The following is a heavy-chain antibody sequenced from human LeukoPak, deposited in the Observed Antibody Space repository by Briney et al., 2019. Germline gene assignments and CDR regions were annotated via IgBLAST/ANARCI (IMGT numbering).Heavy chain of an antibody. CDR2: ISSGSTI. V-gene: IGHV3-48*04. J-gene: IGHJ4*02. CDR3: ARVDYGSGSYYKSFDY. D-gene: IGHD3-10*01. CDR1: GFTFSSYN. Sequence: GGSLRLSCAASGFTFSSYNMKWVRQAPGKGLEWVSYISSGSTIYYADSVKGRFTISRDNAKNSLYLQMNSLRAEDTAVYYCARVDYGSGSYYKSFDYWGQGTLVTVSS.